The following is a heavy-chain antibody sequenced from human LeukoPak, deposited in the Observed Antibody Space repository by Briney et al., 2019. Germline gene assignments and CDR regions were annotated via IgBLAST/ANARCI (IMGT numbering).Heavy chain of an antibody. CDR3: ASYYDFWSYYMDV. D-gene: IGHD3-3*01. V-gene: IGHV4-39*07. CDR1: GGSISSSSYY. CDR2: IYYSGST. Sequence: SETLSLTCTVSGGSISSSSYYWGWIRQPPGKGLEWIGSIYYSGSTYYNPSLKSRVTISVDTSKNQFSLKLSSVTAADTAVYYCASYYDFWSYYMDVWGKGTTVTVSS. J-gene: IGHJ6*03.